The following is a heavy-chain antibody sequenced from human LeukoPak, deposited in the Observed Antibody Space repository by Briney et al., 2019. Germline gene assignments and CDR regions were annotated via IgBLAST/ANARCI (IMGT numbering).Heavy chain of an antibody. J-gene: IGHJ6*03. CDR3: ARLAYTSGYYYYMDV. Sequence: GESLKISCKGPGYTFPSYWIGWVRQLPGKGLEWMGIIYPGIGDSDIRYSPSFQGQVSISADKSISTAYLQWTSLKASDTAMYYCARLAYTSGYYYYMDVWGKGTTVTVSS. V-gene: IGHV5-51*01. D-gene: IGHD5-18*01. CDR2: IYPGIGDSDI. CDR1: GYTFPSYW.